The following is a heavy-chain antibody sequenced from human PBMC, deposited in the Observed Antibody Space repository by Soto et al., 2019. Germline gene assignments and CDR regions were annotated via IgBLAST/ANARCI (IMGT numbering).Heavy chain of an antibody. J-gene: IGHJ4*02. Sequence: SETLSLTCTVSGGSISSGNYYWSWIRQPPGKGLEWIGFISYSGSTYYSLSLKSRVTISVDTSKNQFSLNLSFVTAADTAVYYCTRDAPLWFGELSQWGQRTLVTVSS. CDR3: TRDAPLWFGELSQ. CDR2: ISYSGST. V-gene: IGHV4-30-4*01. D-gene: IGHD3-10*01. CDR1: GGSISSGNYY.